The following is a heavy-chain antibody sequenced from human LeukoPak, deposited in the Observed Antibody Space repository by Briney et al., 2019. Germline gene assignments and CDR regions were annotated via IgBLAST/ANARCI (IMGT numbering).Heavy chain of an antibody. CDR2: IYYSGST. Sequence: SETLSLTCTVSGGSISSYYWSWIRQPPGKGLEWIGYIYYSGSTNYNPSLKSRVTISVDTSKNQFSLKLSSVTAADTAVYYCARGLPRRRVVPAATWFDPWGQGTLVTVSS. J-gene: IGHJ5*02. CDR3: ARGLPRRRVVPAATWFDP. D-gene: IGHD2-2*01. V-gene: IGHV4-59*12. CDR1: GGSISSYY.